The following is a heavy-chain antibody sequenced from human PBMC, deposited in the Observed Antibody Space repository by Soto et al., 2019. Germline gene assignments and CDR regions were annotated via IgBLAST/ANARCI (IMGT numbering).Heavy chain of an antibody. Sequence: PSETLSLTCTVSGGSISSYYWSWIRQPPGKGLEWIGYIYYSGSTNYNPSLKSRVTISVDTSKNQFSLKLSSVTAADTAVYYCARDMPAGMTVVPYGMDVWGQGTTVTVSS. D-gene: IGHD2-15*01. CDR1: GGSISSYY. CDR3: ARDMPAGMTVVPYGMDV. J-gene: IGHJ6*02. CDR2: IYYSGST. V-gene: IGHV4-59*01.